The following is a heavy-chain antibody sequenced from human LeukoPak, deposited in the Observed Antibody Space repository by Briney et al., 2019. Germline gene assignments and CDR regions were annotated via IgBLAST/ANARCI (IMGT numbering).Heavy chain of an antibody. CDR2: IIPIFGTA. D-gene: IGHD5-18*01. V-gene: IGHV1-69*13. Sequence: SVKVSCKASGGTFSSYAICWVRQAPGQGLEWMGGIIPIFGTANYAQKFQGRVTITADESTSTAYMELSSLRSDDTAVYYCAREEEDTAMVMSWWFDPWGQGTLVTVSS. CDR3: AREEEDTAMVMSWWFDP. J-gene: IGHJ5*02. CDR1: GGTFSSYA.